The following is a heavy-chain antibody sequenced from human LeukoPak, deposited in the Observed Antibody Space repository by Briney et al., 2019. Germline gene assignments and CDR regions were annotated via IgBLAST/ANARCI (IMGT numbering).Heavy chain of an antibody. D-gene: IGHD2-21*01. CDR3: ARGVVIAPQTFDY. Sequence: PSETLSLTCTVSGYSISSGYYWGWIRQPPGKGLEWIGYIYYSGNTNYNPSLKSRVTISVDTSKSQFSLKLRPVTAADTAVYYCARGVVIAPQTFDYWGQGTLVTVSS. CDR1: GYSISSGYY. V-gene: IGHV4-61*01. J-gene: IGHJ4*02. CDR2: IYYSGNT.